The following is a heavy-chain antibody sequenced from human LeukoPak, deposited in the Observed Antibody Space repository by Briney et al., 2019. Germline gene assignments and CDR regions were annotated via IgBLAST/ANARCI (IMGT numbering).Heavy chain of an antibody. Sequence: GGSLRLSGAAAGFTLSRYWMHWVRQAPGKGLVWFARINSDGSRTRYADSVKGRFTISRDNAKNTLYLQMNSLRGEDTAVYYCERGYDYDSSAYPGGYYGMDVWGQGTTVTVSS. CDR1: GFTLSRYW. CDR2: INSDGSRT. CDR3: ERGYDYDSSAYPGGYYGMDV. J-gene: IGHJ6*02. V-gene: IGHV3-74*01. D-gene: IGHD3-22*01.